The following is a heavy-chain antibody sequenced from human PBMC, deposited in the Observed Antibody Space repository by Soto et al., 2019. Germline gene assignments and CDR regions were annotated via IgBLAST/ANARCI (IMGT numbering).Heavy chain of an antibody. D-gene: IGHD3-10*01. CDR2: IWYDGRHK. Sequence: GGSLRLSCAASGFTFTKFGMQWVRQAPGEGLGRVAIIWYDGRHKYYADSVKGRFTISRDNSKNTVSLHMDSLGAEDTAMYPCAAGEPLLYRGQGTLVTVSS. CDR3: AAGEPLLY. V-gene: IGHV3-33*01. CDR1: GFTFTKFG. J-gene: IGHJ4*02.